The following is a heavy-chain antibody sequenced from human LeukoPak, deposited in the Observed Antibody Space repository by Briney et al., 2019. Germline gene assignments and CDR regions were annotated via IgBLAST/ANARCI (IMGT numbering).Heavy chain of an antibody. V-gene: IGHV3-23*01. CDR1: GFTFSTYA. J-gene: IGHJ4*02. Sequence: GGSLRLSCAASGFTFSTYAMSWVRLPPGKGLEWVSAISGSGGSTYSADSVRGRFTISRDNSKNTLYLKMNSLKAEDTAVYYCAKTRGWPYYFDYWGQGTLVTVFS. CDR3: AKTRGWPYYFDY. D-gene: IGHD6-19*01. CDR2: ISGSGGST.